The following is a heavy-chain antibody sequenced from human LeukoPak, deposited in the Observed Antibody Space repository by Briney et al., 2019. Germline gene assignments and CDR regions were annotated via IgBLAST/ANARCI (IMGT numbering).Heavy chain of an antibody. V-gene: IGHV3-21*01. Sequence: GSLRLSCAASGFNFNIYGMNWVRQAPGKGLEWVSSISSESTNIYYTDSVKGRFTIARDNAKNSLYLQMNSLIPEDTAVYYCSRDGSGSGDVWGQGTLVIVSS. CDR2: ISSESTNI. CDR1: GFNFNIYG. CDR3: SRDGSGSGDV. J-gene: IGHJ4*02. D-gene: IGHD2-21*02.